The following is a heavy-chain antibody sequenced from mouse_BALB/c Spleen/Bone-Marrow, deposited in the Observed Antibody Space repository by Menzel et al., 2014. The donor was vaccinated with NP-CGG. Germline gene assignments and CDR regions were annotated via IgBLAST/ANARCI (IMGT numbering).Heavy chain of an antibody. CDR3: ARGTVNYFDY. CDR2: SRDKANDYTT. D-gene: IGHD1-1*01. CDR1: GFTFSDFY. V-gene: IGHV7-1*02. Sequence: EVKLVESGGGLVQPGGSLRLSCATSGFTFSDFYIEWVRQPPGKRLEWIAASRDKANDYTTEYSASVKGRFIVARDTSQSILYLHMNALRAEDTAIYYCARGTVNYFDYWGQGTTLTVSS. J-gene: IGHJ2*01.